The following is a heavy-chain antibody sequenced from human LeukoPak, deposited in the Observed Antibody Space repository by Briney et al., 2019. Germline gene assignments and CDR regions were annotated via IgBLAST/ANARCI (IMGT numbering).Heavy chain of an antibody. D-gene: IGHD5-12*01. J-gene: IGHJ4*02. CDR2: IYYTGST. CDR3: ARAREIEGSGDDSGPLSPFDY. CDR1: GGSISSYY. Sequence: SETLSLTCTVSGGSISSYYWSWIRQPPGKGLEWIGYIYYTGSTNYNPSLRSRVTISVDTSKNQFSLKLNSVAAADTAAYYCARAREIEGSGDDSGPLSPFDYWGQGTLVTVSS. V-gene: IGHV4-59*01.